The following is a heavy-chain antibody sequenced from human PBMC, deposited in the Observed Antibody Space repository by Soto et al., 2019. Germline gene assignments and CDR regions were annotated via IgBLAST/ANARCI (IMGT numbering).Heavy chain of an antibody. CDR3: ARWVGASNWFDP. CDR1: GYTFTGYH. Sequence: ASVKVSCKASGYTFTGYHIHCVRQAPGQGLEWMGWINTNTGGTNYAQKFQGWVTMTRDTSINTAYMELSRLRSDDTAVYYCARWVGASNWFDPWGQGSLVTVSS. D-gene: IGHD1-26*01. V-gene: IGHV1-2*04. CDR2: INTNTGGT. J-gene: IGHJ5*02.